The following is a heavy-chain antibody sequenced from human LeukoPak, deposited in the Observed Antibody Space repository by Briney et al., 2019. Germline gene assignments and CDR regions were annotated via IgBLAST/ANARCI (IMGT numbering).Heavy chain of an antibody. D-gene: IGHD1-14*01. Sequence: GGSLRLSCAASGFTFDDYGMSWVRQVPGKGLEWVSYISSSGSTIYYADSVKGRFTISRDNAKNSLYLQMNSLRAEDTAVYYCARSTTSSPFYFDIWGQGTMVTVSS. J-gene: IGHJ3*02. V-gene: IGHV3-11*04. CDR3: ARSTTSSPFYFDI. CDR1: GFTFDDYG. CDR2: ISSSGSTI.